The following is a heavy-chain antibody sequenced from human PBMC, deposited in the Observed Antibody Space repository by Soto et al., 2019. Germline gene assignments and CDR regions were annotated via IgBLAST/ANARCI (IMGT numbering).Heavy chain of an antibody. CDR2: ISHSGNT. J-gene: IGHJ4*02. V-gene: IGHV4-59*01. Sequence: SETLSLTCTVSGGSIISGYWSWIRQPPGKGLEWIGYISHSGNTNYNPSVKSRVTLSVDTPKNQFSLRLSSVTTADTAVYYCAGLRGYAGSPIDYWGQGTLVTVS. D-gene: IGHD2-15*01. CDR1: GGSIISGY. CDR3: AGLRGYAGSPIDY.